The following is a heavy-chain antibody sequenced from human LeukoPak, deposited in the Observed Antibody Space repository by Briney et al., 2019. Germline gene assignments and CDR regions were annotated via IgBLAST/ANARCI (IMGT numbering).Heavy chain of an antibody. V-gene: IGHV3-7*01. J-gene: IGHJ4*02. CDR3: TRDRSRAEDD. CDR1: GFTFSGHW. Sequence: GGSLRLSCAASGFTFSGHWMSWVCQAPGKGLEWVANINQGGSDKYYVDSVKGRYTISRDNANNLLYLQMNSLRGEDTAVYYCTRDRSRAEDDWGQGTLVTVSS. D-gene: IGHD1-14*01. CDR2: INQGGSDK.